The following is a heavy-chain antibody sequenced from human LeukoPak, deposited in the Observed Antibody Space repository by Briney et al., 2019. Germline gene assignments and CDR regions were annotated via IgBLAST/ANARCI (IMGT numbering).Heavy chain of an antibody. Sequence: ASVKVSCKAFGYTFTSNYMHWVRQAPGQGPEWMGVISPSGGSTTYAQKFQGRVTMTRDMSTSTVYMELSSLRSEDTAVYYCASSVITLPFDYWGQGTLVTVSS. D-gene: IGHD3-22*01. V-gene: IGHV1-46*01. CDR2: ISPSGGST. CDR1: GYTFTSNY. CDR3: ASSVITLPFDY. J-gene: IGHJ4*02.